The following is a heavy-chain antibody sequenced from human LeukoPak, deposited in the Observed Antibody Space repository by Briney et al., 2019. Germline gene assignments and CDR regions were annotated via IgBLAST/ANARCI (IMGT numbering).Heavy chain of an antibody. D-gene: IGHD2-15*01. CDR2: INHSGST. Sequence: PSETLSLTCAVYGGSFSGYYWSWIRQPPGKGLEWIGEINHSGSTNYNPSLKSRVTISVDTSKSQFSLKLSSVTAADTAVYYCARRRIVVVVAATRGRWFDPWGQGTLVTVSS. J-gene: IGHJ5*02. CDR3: ARRRIVVVVAATRGRWFDP. CDR1: GGSFSGYY. V-gene: IGHV4-34*01.